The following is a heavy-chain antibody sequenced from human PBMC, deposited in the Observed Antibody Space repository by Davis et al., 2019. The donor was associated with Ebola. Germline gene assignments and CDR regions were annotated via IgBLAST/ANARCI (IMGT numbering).Heavy chain of an antibody. CDR3: ATDLRRKRGGAFDI. J-gene: IGHJ3*02. CDR1: GYTLTELS. V-gene: IGHV1-24*01. Sequence: ASVKVSCKVSGYTLTELSMHWVRQAPGKGLEWMGGFDPEDGETIYAQKFQGRVTMTEDTSTDTAYMELSSLRSEDTAVYYCATDLRRKRGGAFDIWGQGTMVTVSS. CDR2: FDPEDGET. D-gene: IGHD3-10*01.